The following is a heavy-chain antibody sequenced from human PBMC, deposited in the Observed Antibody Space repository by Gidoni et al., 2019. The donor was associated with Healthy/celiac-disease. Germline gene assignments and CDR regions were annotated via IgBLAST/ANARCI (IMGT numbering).Heavy chain of an antibody. CDR1: GYTFTGYY. J-gene: IGHJ5*02. CDR2: INPNSGGT. Sequence: QVQLVQSGAEVKKPGAPVKVSCKASGYTFTGYYMHWVRQAPGQGLEWMGWINPNSGGTNYAQKFQGWVTMTRDTSISTAYMELSRLRSDDTAVYYCARGSNQSKYPGGWFDPWGQGTLVTVSS. V-gene: IGHV1-2*04. D-gene: IGHD4-4*01. CDR3: ARGSNQSKYPGGWFDP.